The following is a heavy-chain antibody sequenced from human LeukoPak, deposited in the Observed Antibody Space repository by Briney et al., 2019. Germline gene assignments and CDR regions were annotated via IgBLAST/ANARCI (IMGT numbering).Heavy chain of an antibody. CDR1: GYTFTGYY. V-gene: IGHV1-2*02. J-gene: IGHJ5*02. CDR2: INPNSGGT. CDR3: AREVMEWLNWFDP. Sequence: ASVKVSCKASGYTFTGYYMHWVRQAPGQGLKWMGWINPNSGGTNYAQKFQGRVTMTRDTSISTAYMELSRLRSDDTAVYYCAREVMEWLNWFDPWGQGTLVTVSS. D-gene: IGHD3-3*01.